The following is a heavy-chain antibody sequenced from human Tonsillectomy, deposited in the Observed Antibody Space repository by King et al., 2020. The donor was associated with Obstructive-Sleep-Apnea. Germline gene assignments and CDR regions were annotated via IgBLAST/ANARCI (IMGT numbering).Heavy chain of an antibody. D-gene: IGHD1-14*01. Sequence: VQLQESGPGLVKPSGTLSLTCAVSGDSISSTSWWSWVRQPPGKGLRWIGEIHHTGSTNYNPSLKSRVTISVDKSKNQFSLKLSSVTAADTAVYYCTRITWRPYYYGMYVWGQGTTVTVSS. CDR2: IHHTGST. CDR3: TRITWRPYYYGMYV. J-gene: IGHJ6*02. V-gene: IGHV4-4*02. CDR1: GDSISSTSW.